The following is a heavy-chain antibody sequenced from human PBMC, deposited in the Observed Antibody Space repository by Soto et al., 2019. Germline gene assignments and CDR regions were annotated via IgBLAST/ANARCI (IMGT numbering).Heavy chain of an antibody. D-gene: IGHD1-26*01. V-gene: IGHV4-34*01. CDR1: GGSFSGYY. Sequence: PSETLSLTCAVYGGSFSGYYWSWIRQPPGKGLEWIGEINHSGSTNYNPSLKSRVTISVDTSKNQFSLKLSSVTAADTAVYYCASTPHPLVGATGGGRYNWFDPWGQGTLVTVSS. CDR2: INHSGST. J-gene: IGHJ5*02. CDR3: ASTPHPLVGATGGGRYNWFDP.